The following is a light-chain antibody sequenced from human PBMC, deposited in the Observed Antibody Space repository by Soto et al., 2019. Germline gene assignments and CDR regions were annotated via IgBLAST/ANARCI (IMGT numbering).Light chain of an antibody. CDR1: QSVSSY. CDR2: DAS. Sequence: EIVLTQSPATLSLSPGERATLSCRASQSVSSYLAWYQQKPGQAPRLLIYDASNRATGIPARFSGSGSGTDFTLTISSPDPQDFTVYYRQPRSHLPLTFGGGTKVEIK. CDR3: QPRSHLPLT. J-gene: IGKJ4*01. V-gene: IGKV3-11*01.